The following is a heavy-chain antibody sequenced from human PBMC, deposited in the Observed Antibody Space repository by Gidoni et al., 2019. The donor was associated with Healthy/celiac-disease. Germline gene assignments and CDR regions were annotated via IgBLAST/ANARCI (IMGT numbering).Heavy chain of an antibody. D-gene: IGHD3-3*01. CDR2: IHPIFGTA. CDR3: ARVGRTYYDFWSGYFTNYYYYGMDV. Sequence: QVQLVQSGAEVKKPGSSVKVSCKASGGTFRSYAIRWVRQAPGQGLEWMGGIHPIFGTAIYAQKFQGRVTITADESTSTAYMELSSLRAEDTAVYYCARVGRTYYDFWSGYFTNYYYYGMDVWGQGTTVTVSS. CDR1: GGTFRSYA. J-gene: IGHJ6*02. V-gene: IGHV1-69*01.